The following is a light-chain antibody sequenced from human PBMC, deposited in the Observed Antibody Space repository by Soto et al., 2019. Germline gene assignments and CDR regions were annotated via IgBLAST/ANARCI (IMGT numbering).Light chain of an antibody. CDR1: SSDVGSYNL. J-gene: IGLJ2*01. Sequence: QSALTQPASVSGSPGQSITISCTGTSSDVGSYNLVSWYQQHQGKAPKLMIYEVTNRPSGVSSRFSGSRSGNTASLTISGLQAEDEADYYCCSYEGTSPFVVFGGGTKVTVL. V-gene: IGLV2-23*02. CDR3: CSYEGTSPFVV. CDR2: EVT.